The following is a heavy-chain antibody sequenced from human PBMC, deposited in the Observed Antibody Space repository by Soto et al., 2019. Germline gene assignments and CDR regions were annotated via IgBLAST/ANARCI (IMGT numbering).Heavy chain of an antibody. Sequence: QLQLQESGPGLVKPSETLSLSCSVSGGSINRSNYYWDWIRQPPGKGLEWIGTIYYNGNAYYNPYLKSRVTMSVDTSKNQFSLKLISVTAADTAVYYCARHFVAVVIKGWGYWGQGTLVTVSS. D-gene: IGHD3-22*01. CDR1: GGSINRSNYY. CDR2: IYYNGNA. V-gene: IGHV4-39*01. CDR3: ARHFVAVVIKGWGY. J-gene: IGHJ4*02.